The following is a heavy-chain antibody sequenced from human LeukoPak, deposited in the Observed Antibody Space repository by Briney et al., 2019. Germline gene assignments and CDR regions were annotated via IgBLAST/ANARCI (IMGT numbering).Heavy chain of an antibody. CDR3: ASGTSSTVTRYFDF. Sequence: GASVKVSCKASGGTFSRYAINWVRQAPGQGLEWMGGSIPMPGTPNFATKFQGRVTITTDESTSTAYMEFSSLRSEDTAVYYCASGTSSTVTRYFDFWGQGTLVTVSS. V-gene: IGHV1-69*05. D-gene: IGHD4-11*01. CDR2: SIPMPGTP. CDR1: GGTFSRYA. J-gene: IGHJ4*02.